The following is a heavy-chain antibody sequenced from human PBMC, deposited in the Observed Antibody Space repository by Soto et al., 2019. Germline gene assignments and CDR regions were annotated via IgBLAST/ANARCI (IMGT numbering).Heavy chain of an antibody. Sequence: GESLKISCNASGYTFTNSWIAWVRQTPGKGPEWMGIIFCGDCDNRYDPSFQGQFTISVDNSISAAYLRWSRLKASDIATYFCARPPLYPFDYNYYYYSFDYWGPGTLVTVSS. J-gene: IGHJ4*01. CDR3: ARPPLYPFDYNYYYYSFDY. CDR1: GYTFTNSW. V-gene: IGHV5-51*01. D-gene: IGHD3-16*01. CDR2: IFCGDCDN.